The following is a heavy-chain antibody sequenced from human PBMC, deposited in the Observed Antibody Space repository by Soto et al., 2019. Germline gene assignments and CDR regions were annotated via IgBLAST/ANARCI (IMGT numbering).Heavy chain of an antibody. V-gene: IGHV3-30*18. J-gene: IGHJ4*02. Sequence: QVQLVESGGGVVQPGRSLRLSCAASGFIFSSCGMHWVRQAPGKGLEWVAVISYDGINKYYGDSVKGRFAISRDNSKTTLYLQMNSLSADDTAVYYCVQDRGPFGDGRERGDYWGQGTLVAVSS. D-gene: IGHD3-16*01. CDR3: VQDRGPFGDGRERGDY. CDR1: GFIFSSCG. CDR2: ISYDGINK.